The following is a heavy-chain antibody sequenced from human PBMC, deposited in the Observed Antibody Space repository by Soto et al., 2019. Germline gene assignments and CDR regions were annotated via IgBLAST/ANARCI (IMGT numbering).Heavy chain of an antibody. V-gene: IGHV3-48*01. CDR2: ISSSSSTI. J-gene: IGHJ4*02. CDR1: RSTFSSYS. Sequence: GSLRISCXASRSTFSSYSINWVLQAPGKGLELVSYISSSSSTIYYADSVKGRFTISRDNAKNSLYLQMNSLRAEDTAVYYCARDYSSYGPFDYWGQGTLVTVSS. D-gene: IGHD5-18*01. CDR3: ARDYSSYGPFDY.